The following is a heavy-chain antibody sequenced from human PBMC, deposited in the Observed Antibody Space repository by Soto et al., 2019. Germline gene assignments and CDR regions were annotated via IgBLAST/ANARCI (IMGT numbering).Heavy chain of an antibody. J-gene: IGHJ6*02. Sequence: PGESLKISCKGSGYSFTSYWIGWVRQMPGEGLEWMGIMYPGDSDTRYSPSFQGQVTISADKSISTAYLQWSSLKASDTAMYYCARHGVRTAGTVGGMDVWGQGTTVTVSS. CDR2: MYPGDSDT. CDR3: ARHGVRTAGTVGGMDV. D-gene: IGHD6-13*01. CDR1: GYSFTSYW. V-gene: IGHV5-51*01.